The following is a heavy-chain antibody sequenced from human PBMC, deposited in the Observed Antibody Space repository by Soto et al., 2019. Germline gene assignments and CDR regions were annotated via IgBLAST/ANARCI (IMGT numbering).Heavy chain of an antibody. D-gene: IGHD2-2*01. CDR3: AREDSIIIPAVSDF. V-gene: IGHV3-21*01. CDR2: ISSSSTYI. CDR1: GFTFSSYS. J-gene: IGHJ4*02. Sequence: GGSLRLSCAASGFTFSSYSLNWVRQAPGKGLEWVSSISSSSTYISNADSLRGRFTVSRDNAKTSLFLQINSLRAEDTAVYYCAREDSIIIPAVSDFWGQGTLVTVSS.